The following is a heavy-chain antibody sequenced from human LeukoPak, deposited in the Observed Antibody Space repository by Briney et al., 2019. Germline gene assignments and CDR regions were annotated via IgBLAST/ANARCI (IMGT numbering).Heavy chain of an antibody. V-gene: IGHV3-48*01. Sequence: GGSLRLSCAASGFTFSSYSMNWVRQAPGKGLEWVSYISSSSTIYYADSVKGRFTISRDNAKNSLYLQMNSLRAEDTAVYYCARNVLLWFGEPSYYYGMDVWGQGTTVTVSS. J-gene: IGHJ6*02. CDR3: ARNVLLWFGEPSYYYGMDV. CDR1: GFTFSSYS. D-gene: IGHD3-10*01. CDR2: ISSSSTI.